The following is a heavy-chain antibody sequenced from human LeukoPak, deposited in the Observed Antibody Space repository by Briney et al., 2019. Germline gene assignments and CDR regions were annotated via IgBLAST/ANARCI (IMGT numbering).Heavy chain of an antibody. V-gene: IGHV5-51*01. J-gene: IGHJ5*02. CDR1: GYTFTKYW. CDR3: ARLSGIVGARRYNWFDP. Sequence: GESLKISCEGSGYTFTKYWIGWVRQMPGKGLEWMGIIHPGDSHTWYSPSFQGQVTISADKSISMAYLQWSSLKASDTAMYYCARLSGIVGARRYNWFDPWGQGTLVTVSS. D-gene: IGHD1-26*01. CDR2: IHPGDSHT.